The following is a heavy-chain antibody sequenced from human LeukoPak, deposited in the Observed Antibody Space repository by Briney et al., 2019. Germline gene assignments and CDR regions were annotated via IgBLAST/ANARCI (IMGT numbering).Heavy chain of an antibody. D-gene: IGHD1-1*01. CDR3: AKGGSNNWHSDY. J-gene: IGHJ4*02. V-gene: IGHV3-30*02. Sequence: GGSLRLSCAAAGLTFSNYGMHWVRQAPGKGLQWVAYIRYDGRNKYSADSVKGRFTIYRDNSKSTLYLQMNSLRPEDTAVYYCAKGGSNNWHSDYWGQGTLVTVSS. CDR1: GLTFSNYG. CDR2: IRYDGRNK.